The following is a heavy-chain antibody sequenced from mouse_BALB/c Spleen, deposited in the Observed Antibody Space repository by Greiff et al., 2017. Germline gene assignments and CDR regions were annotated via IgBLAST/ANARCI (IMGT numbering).Heavy chain of an antibody. CDR1: GYTFTSYY. CDR3: ARGGWSRREAWFAY. CDR2: IYPGNVNT. D-gene: IGHD2-2*01. J-gene: IGHJ3*01. Sequence: QVQLQQSGPELVKPGASVRISCKASGYTFTSYYIHWVKQRPGQGLEWIGWIYPGNVNTKYNEKFKGKATLTADKSSSTAYMQLSSLTSEDSAVYFCARGGWSRREAWFAYWGQGTLVTVSA. V-gene: IGHV1S56*01.